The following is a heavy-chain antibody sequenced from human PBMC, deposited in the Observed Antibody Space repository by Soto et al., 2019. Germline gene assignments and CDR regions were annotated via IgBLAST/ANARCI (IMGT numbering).Heavy chain of an antibody. CDR2: IYHTGSI. V-gene: IGHV4-4*07. J-gene: IGHJ6*02. CDR1: GGSITSYY. CDR3: ARDMRVFGGIDA. Sequence: PSETLSLTCTVSGGSITSYYWSWIRQPAGKGLEWIGRIYHTGSINYNPSLQSRVTMSVDTSKNQVSLKLTSVTAADAAVYYCARDMRVFGGIDAWGQGTTVTVSS. D-gene: IGHD3-3*01.